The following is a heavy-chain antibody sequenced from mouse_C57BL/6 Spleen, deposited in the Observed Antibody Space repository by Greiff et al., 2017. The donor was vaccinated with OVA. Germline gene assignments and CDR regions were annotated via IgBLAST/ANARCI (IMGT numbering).Heavy chain of an antibody. D-gene: IGHD2-3*01. CDR2: IDPSDSYT. V-gene: IGHV1-59*01. CDR1: GYTFTSYW. J-gene: IGHJ4*01. CDR3: ARPLHDGLYYYAMDY. Sequence: QVQLQQPGAELVRPGTSVKLSCKASGYTFTSYWMHWVKQRPGQGLEWIGVIDPSDSYTNYNQKFTGKATFTIYTSSSTAYMQLSSLTSEDSAVYYCARPLHDGLYYYAMDYWGQGTSVTVSS.